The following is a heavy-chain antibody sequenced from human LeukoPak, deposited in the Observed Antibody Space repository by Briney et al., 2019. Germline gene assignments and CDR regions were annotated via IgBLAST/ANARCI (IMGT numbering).Heavy chain of an antibody. CDR2: LYNAGST. Sequence: GGSLRLSCVASGFIVSNNYMSWVRQAPGKGLEWVSVLYNAGSTYYADSVKGRFTISRDNSKNTLYLQMYSLRAEDTAVYYCARDQDDYGIDYWGQGTLVTVSS. D-gene: IGHD4-17*01. CDR1: GFIVSNNY. V-gene: IGHV3-53*01. CDR3: ARDQDDYGIDY. J-gene: IGHJ4*02.